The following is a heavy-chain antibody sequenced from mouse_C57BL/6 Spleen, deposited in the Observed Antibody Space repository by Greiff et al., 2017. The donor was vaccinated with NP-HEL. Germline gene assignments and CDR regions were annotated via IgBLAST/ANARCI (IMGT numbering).Heavy chain of an antibody. CDR1: GYTFTSYW. Sequence: QVQLQQSGAELVKPGASVKLSCKASGYTFTSYWMHWVKQRPGQGLEWIGMIHPNSGSTNYNEKFKSKATLTVDKSSSTAYMQLSSLTSEDSAVYYCARATTVVERAWFAYWGQGTLVTVSA. D-gene: IGHD1-1*01. CDR3: ARATTVVERAWFAY. J-gene: IGHJ3*01. V-gene: IGHV1-64*01. CDR2: IHPNSGST.